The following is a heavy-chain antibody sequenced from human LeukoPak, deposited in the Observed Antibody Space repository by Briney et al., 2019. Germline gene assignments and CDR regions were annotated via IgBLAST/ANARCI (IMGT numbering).Heavy chain of an antibody. D-gene: IGHD6-13*01. Sequence: GGSLRLSCAASGFTFSSYDLNWVRQAPGKGLEWVSYIVGNGITIYYADSVKGRFTISRDNSKNTLYLQMNSLRAEDTAVYYCARDKYSSSWYHPGALDYWGQGTLVTVSS. V-gene: IGHV3-48*03. CDR1: GFTFSSYD. J-gene: IGHJ4*02. CDR3: ARDKYSSSWYHPGALDY. CDR2: IVGNGITI.